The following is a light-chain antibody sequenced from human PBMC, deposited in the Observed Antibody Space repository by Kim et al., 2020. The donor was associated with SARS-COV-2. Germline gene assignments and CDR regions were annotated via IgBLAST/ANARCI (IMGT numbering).Light chain of an antibody. Sequence: GQSITISCTGTSSDVGNYDYVSWYRQHPGKAPKLMIYDVTKRPSGVSHRFSGSKSGNTASLTISGLQAEDGADYYCSSYTASSTWVFGGGTKVTVL. J-gene: IGLJ3*02. V-gene: IGLV2-14*04. CDR1: SSDVGNYDY. CDR3: SSYTASSTWV. CDR2: DVT.